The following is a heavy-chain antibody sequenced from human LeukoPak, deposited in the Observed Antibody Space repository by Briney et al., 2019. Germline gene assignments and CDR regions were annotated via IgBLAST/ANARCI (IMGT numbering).Heavy chain of an antibody. J-gene: IGHJ4*02. CDR2: ISSSSSYI. D-gene: IGHD5-12*01. V-gene: IGHV3-21*01. Sequence: PGGSLRLSCAASGFTFSSYSMTWVRQAPGKGLEWVSSISSSSSYIYYADSVKGRFTISRDNAKNSLYLQMNSLRAEDTAVYYCARDRTGYSGYEGNFNWGQGTLVTVSS. CDR1: GFTFSSYS. CDR3: ARDRTGYSGYEGNFN.